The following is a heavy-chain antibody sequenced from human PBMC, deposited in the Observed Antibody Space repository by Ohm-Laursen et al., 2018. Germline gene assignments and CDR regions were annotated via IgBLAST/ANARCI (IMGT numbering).Heavy chain of an antibody. CDR3: ARDVPPDGDYVYYYYGMDV. J-gene: IGHJ6*02. D-gene: IGHD4-17*01. CDR1: GYTFTSYG. Sequence: AASVKVSCKASGYTFTSYGISWVRQAPGQGLEWMGWISAYNGNTNYAQKLQGRVTMTTDTSTSTAYMELRSLRSDDTAVYYCARDVPPDGDYVYYYYGMDVWGQGTTVTVSS. CDR2: ISAYNGNT. V-gene: IGHV1-18*01.